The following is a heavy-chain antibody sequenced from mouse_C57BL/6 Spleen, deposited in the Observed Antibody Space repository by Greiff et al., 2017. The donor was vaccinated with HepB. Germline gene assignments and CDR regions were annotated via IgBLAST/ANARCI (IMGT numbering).Heavy chain of an antibody. CDR2: IDPSDSYT. V-gene: IGHV1-69*01. J-gene: IGHJ1*03. Sequence: QVQLKQPGAELVMPGASVKLSCKASGYTFTSYWMHWVKQRPGQGLEWIGEIDPSDSYTNYNQKFKGKSTLTVDKSSSTAYMQLSSLTSEDSAVYYCARSDYYGSSRYWYFDVWGTGTTVTVSS. CDR1: GYTFTSYW. D-gene: IGHD1-1*01. CDR3: ARSDYYGSSRYWYFDV.